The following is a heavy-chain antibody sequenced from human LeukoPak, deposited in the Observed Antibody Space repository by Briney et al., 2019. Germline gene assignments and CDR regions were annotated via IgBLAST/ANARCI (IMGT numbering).Heavy chain of an antibody. CDR2: IYYSGST. D-gene: IGHD6-13*01. J-gene: IGHJ4*02. CDR1: GGSSSSGSYY. Sequence: SETLSLTCTVSGGSSSSGSYYWSWIRQPPGKGLEWIGNIYYSGSTNYNPSLKSRVTISVDTSKNQFSLKLSSVTAADTAVYYCARRSSSWYWGEGFDYWGQGTLVTVSS. V-gene: IGHV4-61*01. CDR3: ARRSSSWYWGEGFDY.